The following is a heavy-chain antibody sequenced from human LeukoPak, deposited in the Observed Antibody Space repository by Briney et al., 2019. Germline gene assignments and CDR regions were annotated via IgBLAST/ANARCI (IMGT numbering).Heavy chain of an antibody. D-gene: IGHD3/OR15-3a*01. V-gene: IGHV1-8*01. CDR2: MSPNSGDT. Sequence: ASVKVSCKASGYSFSSYDINWVRQAPGQGLEWMGWMSPNSGDTDFAQKFQGRVIMTRNPSISTAYMELNSLGSEDTAVYYCARGRHPDLDYDYCMDVWGTGTTVTVSS. J-gene: IGHJ6*03. CDR3: ARGRHPDLDYDYCMDV. CDR1: GYSFSSYD.